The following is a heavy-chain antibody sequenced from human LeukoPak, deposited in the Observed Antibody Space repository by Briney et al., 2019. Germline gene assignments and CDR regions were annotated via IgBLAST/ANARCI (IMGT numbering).Heavy chain of an antibody. J-gene: IGHJ4*02. CDR1: GYTFTNDG. CDR2: ISAYNGNT. Sequence: ASVKVSCKASGYTFTNDGISWVRQAPGQGLEWMGWISAYNGNTNFAQKPQGRVTMTTDTSTSTAYMELKSLRSDDTAIYYCARDPYSKPYYFDSWGQGTLVTVSS. D-gene: IGHD1-26*01. CDR3: ARDPYSKPYYFDS. V-gene: IGHV1-18*01.